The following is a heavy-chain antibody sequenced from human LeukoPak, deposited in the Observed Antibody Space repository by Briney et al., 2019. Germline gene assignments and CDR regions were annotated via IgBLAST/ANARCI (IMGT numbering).Heavy chain of an antibody. CDR3: TRFIAAAGTDQIDY. CDR1: GYTFTSYD. D-gene: IGHD6-13*01. V-gene: IGHV1-8*01. CDR2: MNPNSGNT. J-gene: IGHJ4*02. Sequence: ASVKVSCKASGYTFTSYDINWVRQATGQGLEWMGWMNPNSGNTGYAQKFQGRVTMTRNTSISTAYMELSSLRSEDTAVYYCTRFIAAAGTDQIDYWGQGTLVTVSS.